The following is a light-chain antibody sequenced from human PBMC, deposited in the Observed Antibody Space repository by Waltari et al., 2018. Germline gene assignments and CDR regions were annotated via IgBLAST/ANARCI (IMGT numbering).Light chain of an antibody. V-gene: IGKV1-5*03. Sequence: DIQMTQSPSTVSASVGDRVTITCRASQSINSWLAWYQQKPGKAPKLLLYKASTLESGVPSRFSGRGSGTEFTLTISSLQPDDFATYYCHQYNSYSAFGQGTKVEVK. CDR1: QSINSW. J-gene: IGKJ1*01. CDR3: HQYNSYSA. CDR2: KAS.